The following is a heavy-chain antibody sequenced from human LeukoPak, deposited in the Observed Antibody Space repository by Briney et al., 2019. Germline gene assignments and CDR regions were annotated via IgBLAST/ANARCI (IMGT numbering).Heavy chain of an antibody. CDR2: ISSSSSYI. Sequence: PGGSLRLSCAASGFTFSSYSMNWVRQAPGKGLEWVSSISSSSSYIYYADSVKGRFTISRDNAKNTLYLQMNSLRAEDTAVYYCARVGVDYYGSGSYLPPDYYYYGMDVWGQGATVTVSS. D-gene: IGHD3-10*01. V-gene: IGHV3-21*01. CDR1: GFTFSSYS. J-gene: IGHJ6*02. CDR3: ARVGVDYYGSGSYLPPDYYYYGMDV.